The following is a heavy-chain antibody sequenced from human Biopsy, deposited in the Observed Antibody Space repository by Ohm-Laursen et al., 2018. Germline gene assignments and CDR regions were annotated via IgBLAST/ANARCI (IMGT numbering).Heavy chain of an antibody. Sequence: SLRLSCSAPGFTFRTHDMNWVRQAPGKGLQWVSSISDSGTDTYHADSVKGRFTISRDNSKKTLFLQMNSLRVEDTAVYYCARGPSGVATIGRGQGTLVTVSS. CDR1: GFTFRTHD. D-gene: IGHD5-24*01. J-gene: IGHJ4*02. V-gene: IGHV3-23*01. CDR3: ARGPSGVATIG. CDR2: ISDSGTDT.